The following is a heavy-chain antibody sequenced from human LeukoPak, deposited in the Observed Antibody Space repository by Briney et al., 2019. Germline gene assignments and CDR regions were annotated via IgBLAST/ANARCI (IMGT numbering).Heavy chain of an antibody. Sequence: GGSLRLSCAASGFTFGSYAMSWVRQAPGKGLEWASTISGSGGTRWSADPVKGRFTISRDNSENTLYLQMNTLRAEDTAIYYCAKAPELRYSLGTYYMDVWGKGTTVTVSS. CDR3: AKAPELRYSLGTYYMDV. CDR2: ISGSGGTR. CDR1: GFTFGSYA. V-gene: IGHV3-23*01. J-gene: IGHJ6*03. D-gene: IGHD3-9*01.